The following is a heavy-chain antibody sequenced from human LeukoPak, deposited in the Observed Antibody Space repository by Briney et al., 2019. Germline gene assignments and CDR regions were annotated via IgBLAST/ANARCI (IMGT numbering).Heavy chain of an antibody. Sequence: ASVKVSCKASGYTFTGYYMHWVRQAPGQGLEWMGWINPNSGGTNYAQKFQGRVIMTRDTSISTAYMELSRLRSDDTAVYYCARDYLRVVVVPAEYNWFDPWGQGTLVTVSS. J-gene: IGHJ5*02. CDR3: ARDYLRVVVVPAEYNWFDP. CDR2: INPNSGGT. V-gene: IGHV1-2*02. CDR1: GYTFTGYY. D-gene: IGHD2-2*01.